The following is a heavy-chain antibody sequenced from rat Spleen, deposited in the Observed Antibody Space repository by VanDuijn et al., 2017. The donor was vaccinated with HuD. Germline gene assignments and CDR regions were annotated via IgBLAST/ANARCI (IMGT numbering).Heavy chain of an antibody. CDR3: ARHGRDSYAHWYFDF. V-gene: IGHV5S14*01. D-gene: IGHD1-12*01. CDR2: ISTGGGNT. J-gene: IGHJ1*01. CDR1: GFTFNNYW. Sequence: EVQLVESGGGLVQPGRSLKLSCVASGFTFNNYWMTWVRQTPTKGLEWVASISTGGGNTYYRDSVKGRFTISRDNAKNTQYLQMDSLRSEDTATYYCARHGRDSYAHWYFDFWGPGTMVTVSS.